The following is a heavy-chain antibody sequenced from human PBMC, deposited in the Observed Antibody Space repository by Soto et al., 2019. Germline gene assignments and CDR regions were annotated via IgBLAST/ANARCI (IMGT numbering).Heavy chain of an antibody. CDR2: ISYSGST. V-gene: IGHV4-31*03. CDR3: ARVNIINMIGVVLVS. J-gene: IGHJ5*01. Sequence: SETLSLTCTVSGGSISSGSYYWSWSRQRPGQGLEWIGYISYSGSTYYNPSLKTRLTISADTSKNQFALKLRSVTAADTAVYCCARVNIINMIGVVLVSWGQETLVTVSS. CDR1: GGSISSGSYY. D-gene: IGHD3-22*01.